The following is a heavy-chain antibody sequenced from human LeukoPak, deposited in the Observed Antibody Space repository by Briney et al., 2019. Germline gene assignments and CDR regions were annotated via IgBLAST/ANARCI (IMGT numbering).Heavy chain of an antibody. CDR1: GGSISSSSYY. J-gene: IGHJ4*02. D-gene: IGHD6-19*01. CDR3: ARSVEPWLGGGYYFDY. Sequence: ETLSLTCTVSGGSISSSSYYWGWIRQPPGKGLEWVSVIYSGGSTYYADSVKGRFTISRDNSKNTLYLQMNSLRAEDTAVYYCARSVEPWLGGGYYFDYWGQGTLVTVSS. CDR2: IYSGGST. V-gene: IGHV3-53*01.